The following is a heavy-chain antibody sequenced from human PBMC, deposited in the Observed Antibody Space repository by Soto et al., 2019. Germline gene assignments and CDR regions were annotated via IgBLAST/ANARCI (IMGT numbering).Heavy chain of an antibody. D-gene: IGHD6-13*01. CDR3: ARDRQQLTKGDEFDY. CDR2: ISGSGGST. V-gene: IGHV3-23*01. CDR1: GFTFSSDA. Sequence: GGSLRLSCAASGFTFSSDAMSWVRQAPGKGLEWVSAISGSGGSTYYADSVKGRFTISRDKSKNTLYLQMNSLRAEDTAVYYCARDRQQLTKGDEFDYWGQGTLVTVSS. J-gene: IGHJ4*02.